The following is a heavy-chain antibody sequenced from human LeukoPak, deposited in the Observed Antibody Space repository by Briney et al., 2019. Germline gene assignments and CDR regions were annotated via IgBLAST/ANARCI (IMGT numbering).Heavy chain of an antibody. J-gene: IGHJ5*02. CDR3: ARGSSYPHIAGLDWFDP. V-gene: IGHV3-33*01. Sequence: GGSLRLSCAASGFTFSSYGMHWVRQAPGKGLEWVAVIWYDGSNKYYADSVKGRFTISRDNSKNTLYLQMNSLRAEDTAVYYCARGSSYPHIAGLDWFDPWGQGALVTVSS. CDR1: GFTFSSYG. CDR2: IWYDGSNK. D-gene: IGHD2-21*01.